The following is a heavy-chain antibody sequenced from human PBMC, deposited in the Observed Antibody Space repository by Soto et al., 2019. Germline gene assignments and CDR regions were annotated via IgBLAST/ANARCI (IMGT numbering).Heavy chain of an antibody. D-gene: IGHD2-15*01. J-gene: IGHJ3*02. CDR2: ISSSSSYI. CDR3: ARDKFVVVADDAFDI. CDR1: GFTFSSYS. V-gene: IGHV3-21*01. Sequence: GGFLRLSCAASGFTFSSYSMNWVRQAPGKGLEWVSSISSSSSYIYYADSVKGRFTISRDNAKNSLYLQMNSLRAEDTAVYYCARDKFVVVADDAFDIWGQGTMVTVSS.